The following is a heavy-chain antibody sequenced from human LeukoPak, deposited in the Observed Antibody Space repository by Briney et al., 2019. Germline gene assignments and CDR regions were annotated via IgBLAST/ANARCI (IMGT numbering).Heavy chain of an antibody. CDR3: AGAGGAYGEPFDY. J-gene: IGHJ4*02. Sequence: GASVKVSCKASGYTFTGYYMHWVRQAPGQGLEWMGWINPNSGGTNYAQKFQGRVTMTRDTSISTAYMELSRLRSDDTAVYYCAGAGGAYGEPFDYWGQGTLVTVSS. V-gene: IGHV1-2*02. CDR1: GYTFTGYY. CDR2: INPNSGGT. D-gene: IGHD4-17*01.